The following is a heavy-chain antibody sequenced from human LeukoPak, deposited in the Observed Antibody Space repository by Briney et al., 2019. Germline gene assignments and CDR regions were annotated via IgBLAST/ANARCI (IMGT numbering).Heavy chain of an antibody. D-gene: IGHD1-26*01. CDR1: GFTFSSYA. CDR2: ISYDGSNK. J-gene: IGHJ6*02. CDR3: ARDRSPSGYYYYYGMDV. V-gene: IGHV3-30*04. Sequence: GGSLRLSCAASGFTFSSYAMHWVRQAPGKGLEWVAVISYDGSNKYYADSVKGRFTISRDNSKNTLYLQMNSLRAEDTAVYYCARDRSPSGYYYYYGMDVWGQGTTATVSS.